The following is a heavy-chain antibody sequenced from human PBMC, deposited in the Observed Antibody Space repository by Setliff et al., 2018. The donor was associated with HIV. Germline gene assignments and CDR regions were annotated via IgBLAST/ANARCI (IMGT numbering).Heavy chain of an antibody. J-gene: IGHJ6*03. D-gene: IGHD5-12*01. Sequence: SVKVSCKASGGTFSSYAISWVRQAPGQGLEWMGGIIPIFGTANYAQKFQGRVTITTDESTSTAYMELSSLRSEDTAVYYCASGRTVVATIHYYYYYYMDVWDKGTTVTVSS. CDR2: IIPIFGTA. CDR3: ASGRTVVATIHYYYYYYMDV. CDR1: GGTFSSYA. V-gene: IGHV1-69*05.